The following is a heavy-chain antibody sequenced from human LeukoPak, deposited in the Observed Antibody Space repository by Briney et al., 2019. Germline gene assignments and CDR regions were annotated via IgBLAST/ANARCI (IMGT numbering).Heavy chain of an antibody. Sequence: GGSLRLSCAASGFNFNRNGMSWVRQAPGKGLEWVSDITSGGGRTHYANSVEGHFSISRDNSKNTLYLQMNSLRAEDTAVYYCAKDLSSYYDSSGLVDYWGQGTLVTVSS. D-gene: IGHD3-22*01. CDR1: GFNFNRNG. J-gene: IGHJ4*02. CDR3: AKDLSSYYDSSGLVDY. CDR2: ITSGGGRT. V-gene: IGHV3-23*01.